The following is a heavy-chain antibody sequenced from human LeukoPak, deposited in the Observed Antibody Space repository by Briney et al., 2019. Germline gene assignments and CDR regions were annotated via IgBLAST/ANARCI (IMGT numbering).Heavy chain of an antibody. D-gene: IGHD3-9*01. Sequence: PSETLSLTCTVSGGSISSYYWSWIRQPAGKGLEWIGRIYASGSTNYNPSLESRVTMSVDTSKNQFSLKLTSVTAADTAVYYCARDGKRYLDWFDAFDIWGQGTMVTVSS. CDR3: ARDGKRYLDWFDAFDI. J-gene: IGHJ3*02. CDR1: GGSISSYY. V-gene: IGHV4-4*07. CDR2: IYASGST.